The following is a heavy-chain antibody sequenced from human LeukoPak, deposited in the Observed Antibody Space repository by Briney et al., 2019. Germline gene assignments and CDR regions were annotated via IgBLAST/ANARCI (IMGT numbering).Heavy chain of an antibody. Sequence: SQTLSLTCAITGDSVSSTTAAWNCIRQSPSRGLEWLGRTYYRSTWSYEYSTSVKGRTTINADTSQNQFSLQLKSVTTDDTAVYYCARFDYGSLDYWGQGTLVTVSS. D-gene: IGHD3-16*01. J-gene: IGHJ4*02. V-gene: IGHV6-1*01. CDR3: ARFDYGSLDY. CDR2: TYYRSTWSY. CDR1: GDSVSSTTAA.